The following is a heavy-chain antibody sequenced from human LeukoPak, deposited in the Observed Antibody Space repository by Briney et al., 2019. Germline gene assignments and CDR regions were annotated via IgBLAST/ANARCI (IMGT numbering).Heavy chain of an antibody. CDR2: ISYDGSNK. CDR1: GFTFSSYG. V-gene: IGHV3-30-3*01. Sequence: GGSLRLSCAASGFTFSSYGMNWVRQAPGKGLEWVAVISYDGSNKYYADSVKGRFTISRDNSKNTLYLQMNSLRAEDTAVYYCAKEGYYYGSGTDLYFDYWGQGTLVTVSS. J-gene: IGHJ4*02. D-gene: IGHD3-10*01. CDR3: AKEGYYYGSGTDLYFDY.